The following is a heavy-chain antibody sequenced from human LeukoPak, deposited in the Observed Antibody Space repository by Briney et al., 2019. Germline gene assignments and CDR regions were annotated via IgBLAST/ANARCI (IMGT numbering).Heavy chain of an antibody. V-gene: IGHV1-2*02. CDR1: GYTFTGYY. CDR3: ARENSSSWYNWFDP. D-gene: IGHD6-13*01. J-gene: IGHJ5*02. CDR2: INPNSGGT. Sequence: ASVKVSCKASGYTFTGYYMHWVRQALGQGLEWMGWINPNSGGTNYAQKFQGRVTMTRDTSISTAYMELSRLRSDDTAVYYCARENSSSWYNWFDPWGQGTLVTVSS.